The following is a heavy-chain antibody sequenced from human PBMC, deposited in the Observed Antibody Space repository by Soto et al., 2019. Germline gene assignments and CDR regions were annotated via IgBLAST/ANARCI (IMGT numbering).Heavy chain of an antibody. CDR3: ARTGYCNSTKCYNWFDP. D-gene: IGHD2-2*01. V-gene: IGHV3-74*03. J-gene: IGHJ5*02. CDR1: GFTFSNYW. Sequence: PGGSLRLSCAAPGFTFSNYWMNWVRQAPGKGLVWVSRINSHGNITTYADSVKGRFTISRDNAKNTLHLQMNSLRAEDTAVYYCARTGYCNSTKCYNWFDPWGQGTLVTVSS. CDR2: INSHGNIT.